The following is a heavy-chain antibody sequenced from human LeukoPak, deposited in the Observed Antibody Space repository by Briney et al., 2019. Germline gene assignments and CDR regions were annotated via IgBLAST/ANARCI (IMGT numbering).Heavy chain of an antibody. CDR2: ISPDGNKE. CDR1: GFTFNIFG. CDR3: AKVNNYDDY. Sequence: WGSLRLSCAASGFTFNIFGIHWVRQAPGKGLEWVAAISPDGNKEYYTESVKGRFTVSRDNSKNMIYLQMNSLRGEDSAVYYCAKVNNYDDYWGQGTLVTVSS. J-gene: IGHJ4*02. V-gene: IGHV3-30*18. D-gene: IGHD1/OR15-1a*01.